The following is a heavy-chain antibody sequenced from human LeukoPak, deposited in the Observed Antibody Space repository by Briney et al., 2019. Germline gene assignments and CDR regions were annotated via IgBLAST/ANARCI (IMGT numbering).Heavy chain of an antibody. CDR2: ISSSSSYI. V-gene: IGHV3-21*01. D-gene: IGHD6-13*01. CDR3: ARNGYSSSWFDY. CDR1: GFTFSSYE. Sequence: GGSLRLSCAASGFTFSSYEMNWVRQAPGKGLEWVSSISSSSSYIYYADSVKGRFTISRDNAKNSLYLQMNSLRAEDTAVYYCARNGYSSSWFDYWGQGTLVTVSS. J-gene: IGHJ4*02.